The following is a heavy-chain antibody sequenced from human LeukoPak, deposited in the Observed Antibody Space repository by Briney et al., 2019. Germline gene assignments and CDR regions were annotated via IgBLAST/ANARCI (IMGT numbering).Heavy chain of an antibody. Sequence: PGGSLRLSCVVSGFRFSDYYISWVRQTPGKGLELISYISGSGDAISYTDSVKGRFTISRDNAKNSLYLQLDNLSAEDTAFYYCASLYGSTGFCFDYWGQGALVTVS. CDR1: GFRFSDYY. CDR2: ISGSGDAI. J-gene: IGHJ4*02. D-gene: IGHD2-8*02. CDR3: ASLYGSTGFCFDY. V-gene: IGHV3-11*01.